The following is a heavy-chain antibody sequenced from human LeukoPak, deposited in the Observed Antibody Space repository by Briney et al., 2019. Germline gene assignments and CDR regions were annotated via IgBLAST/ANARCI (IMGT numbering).Heavy chain of an antibody. Sequence: SETLSLTCTVSGGSISSYYWSWIRQPPGKGLEWIGYIYYSGSTNYNPSLKSRVTISVDTSKNQFSLKLSSVTAADTAVYYCARSIPVTHYYDSSGYVFDYWGQGTLVTVSS. CDR3: ARSIPVTHYYDSSGYVFDY. V-gene: IGHV4-59*01. J-gene: IGHJ4*02. CDR2: IYYSGST. D-gene: IGHD3-22*01. CDR1: GGSISSYY.